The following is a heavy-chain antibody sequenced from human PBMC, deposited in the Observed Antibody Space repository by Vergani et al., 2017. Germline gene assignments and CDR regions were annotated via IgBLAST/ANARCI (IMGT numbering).Heavy chain of an antibody. CDR2: IIPIFGTA. CDR3: ARDPLYYYASGSYYSGPRDGPRPSAFDI. Sequence: QVQLVQSGAEVKKPGSSVKVSCKASGGTFSSYAISWVRQAPGQGLEWMGGIIPIFGTANYAQKLQGRVTMTTDTSTTTAYMELRSLRSDDTAVYYCARDPLYYYASGSYYSGPRDGPRPSAFDIWGQGTVVTVSS. CDR1: GGTFSSYA. J-gene: IGHJ3*02. D-gene: IGHD3-10*01. V-gene: IGHV1-69*06.